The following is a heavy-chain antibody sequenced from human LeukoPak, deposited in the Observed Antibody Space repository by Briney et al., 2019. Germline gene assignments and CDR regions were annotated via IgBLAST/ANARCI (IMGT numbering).Heavy chain of an antibody. Sequence: PGGSLRLSCAASGFSFSNAAMSWVRQAPGKGLEWVSTIYDRGDPTYYADSAKGRFIISRDNSKNTLYLQMNSPRVEDSAVYYCAHKTGFDYWGQGTLVSVSS. CDR2: IYDRGDPT. CDR3: AHKTGFDY. CDR1: GFSFSNAA. V-gene: IGHV3-23*01. J-gene: IGHJ4*02.